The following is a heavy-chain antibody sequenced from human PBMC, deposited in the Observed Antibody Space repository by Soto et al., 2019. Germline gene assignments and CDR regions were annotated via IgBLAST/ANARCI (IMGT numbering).Heavy chain of an antibody. D-gene: IGHD5-18*01. CDR1: GFTFSSYG. CDR3: AKSLRLWVKGYYYYGMDV. Sequence: QVQLVESGGGVVQPGRSLRLSCAASGFTFSSYGMHWVRQAPGKGLEWVAVISYDGSKEFYADSVKGRFTVSRDNSKNTLYLQMKRLRAGASAVSYWAKSLRLWVKGYYYYGMDVWGQGTTVTVSS. V-gene: IGHV3-30*18. J-gene: IGHJ6*02. CDR2: ISYDGSKE.